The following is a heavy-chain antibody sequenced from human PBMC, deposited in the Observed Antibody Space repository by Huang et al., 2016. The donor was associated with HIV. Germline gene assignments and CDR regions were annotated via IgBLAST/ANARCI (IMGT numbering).Heavy chain of an antibody. CDR2: RNPKSGNV. Sequence: QIQLAQSGAEVKKPGASVKVSCKASGYTFTNYDINWGRQASGQGLEGMGWRNPKSGNVGYTKKFQGRVAILRNSSINTAYLEVTSLTSEDTAVYYCARGFGINYNHEAFDVWGQGTMVTVSS. CDR3: ARGFGINYNHEAFDV. CDR1: GYTFTNYD. V-gene: IGHV1-8*01. D-gene: IGHD3-10*01. J-gene: IGHJ3*01.